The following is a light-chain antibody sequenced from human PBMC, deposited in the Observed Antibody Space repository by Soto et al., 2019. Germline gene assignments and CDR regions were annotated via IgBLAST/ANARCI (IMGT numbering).Light chain of an antibody. V-gene: IGKV3-11*01. Sequence: EIVLTQSPATLSLSPGERVTLSCRASQSVSSYFAWYQQKPGQAPRLLIYDASNRATGIPARFSGSGSGTDFTRTISSLEPEDFAVYYCQQRSNGPLTFGQGTRLESK. CDR2: DAS. CDR3: QQRSNGPLT. J-gene: IGKJ5*01. CDR1: QSVSSY.